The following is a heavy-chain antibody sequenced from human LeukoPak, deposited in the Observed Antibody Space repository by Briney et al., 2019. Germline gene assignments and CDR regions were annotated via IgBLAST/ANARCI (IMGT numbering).Heavy chain of an antibody. CDR2: IRYDGSNK. D-gene: IGHD3-22*01. Sequence: GGSLRLSCAASGFTFSSYGMHWVRQAPGKGLEWVAFIRYDGSNKYYADSVKGRFTISRDNSKNTLYLQMNSLRAEDTAVYYCAKDGNYYDSSGYYYVVYWGQGTLVTVSS. CDR3: AKDGNYYDSSGYYYVVY. V-gene: IGHV3-30*02. CDR1: GFTFSSYG. J-gene: IGHJ4*02.